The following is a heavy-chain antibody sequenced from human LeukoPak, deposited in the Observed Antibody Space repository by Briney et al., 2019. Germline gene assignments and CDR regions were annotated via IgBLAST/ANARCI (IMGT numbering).Heavy chain of an antibody. CDR2: IYTSGGT. CDR1: EFTVSSNY. J-gene: IGHJ4*02. D-gene: IGHD3-10*01. CDR3: ARDSSGPRD. Sequence: GGSLRLSCAASEFTVSSNYMSWVRQAPGKRLEWVSVIYTSGGTYYADSVKGRFTISRDSSKNTMFLQMNSLRGEDTAVYYCARDSSGPRDWGQGTLVTVSS. V-gene: IGHV3-66*01.